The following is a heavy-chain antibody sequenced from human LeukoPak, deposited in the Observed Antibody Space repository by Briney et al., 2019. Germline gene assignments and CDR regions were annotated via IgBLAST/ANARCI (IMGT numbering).Heavy chain of an antibody. Sequence: GGSLRLSCAASGFTFSSYSMNWVRQAPGKGLEWVSSISSSSSYIYYADSVKGRFTISRDNAKNSLYLQMNCLRAEDTAVYYCARDSSSDFDYWGQGTLVTVSS. D-gene: IGHD3-22*01. CDR2: ISSSSSYI. J-gene: IGHJ4*02. CDR1: GFTFSSYS. CDR3: ARDSSSDFDY. V-gene: IGHV3-21*01.